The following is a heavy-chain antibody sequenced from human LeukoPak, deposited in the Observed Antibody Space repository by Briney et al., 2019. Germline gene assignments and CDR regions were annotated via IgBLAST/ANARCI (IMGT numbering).Heavy chain of an antibody. V-gene: IGHV1-69*13. D-gene: IGHD2-2*02. J-gene: IGHJ4*02. Sequence: ASVKVSCKASGYTFTSYGISWVRQAPGQGLEWMGGIIPIFGTANYAQKFQGRVTITADESTSTAYMELSSLRSEDTAVYYCARELSSYTFDYWGQGTLVTVSS. CDR1: GYTFTSYG. CDR2: IIPIFGTA. CDR3: ARELSSYTFDY.